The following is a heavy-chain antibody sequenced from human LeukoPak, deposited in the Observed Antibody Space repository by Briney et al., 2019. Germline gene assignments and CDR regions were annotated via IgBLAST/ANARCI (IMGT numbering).Heavy chain of an antibody. CDR2: ISSSSSYI. V-gene: IGHV3-21*01. CDR1: GFTFSSYS. D-gene: IGHD6-13*01. Sequence: KPGGSLRLSCAASGFTFSSYSMNWVRQAPGKGLEWVSSISSSSSYIYYADSVKGRFTISRDNSKNTLYLQMNSLRAEDTAVYYCARVESITAGTLYYYGMDVWGQGTTVTVSS. J-gene: IGHJ6*02. CDR3: ARVESITAGTLYYYGMDV.